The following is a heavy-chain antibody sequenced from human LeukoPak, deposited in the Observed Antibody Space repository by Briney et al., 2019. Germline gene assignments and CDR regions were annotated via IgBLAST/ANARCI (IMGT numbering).Heavy chain of an antibody. CDR2: INANTGNP. D-gene: IGHD2-15*01. J-gene: IGHJ3*02. CDR1: GYTFTGYY. V-gene: IGHV7-4-1*02. Sequence: ASVKVSCKASGYTFTGYYLHWVRQAPGQGLEWMGWINANTGNPTYAQGFTGRFVFSLDTSVSTAYLQISSLEAEDTAVYYCARAYCSGGSRYWDDAFDIWGQGTMVTVSS. CDR3: ARAYCSGGSRYWDDAFDI.